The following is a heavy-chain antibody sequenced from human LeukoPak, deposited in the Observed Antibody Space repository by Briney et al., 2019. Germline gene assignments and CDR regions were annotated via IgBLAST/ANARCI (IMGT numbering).Heavy chain of an antibody. CDR2: IYTSGST. D-gene: IGHD6-19*01. V-gene: IGHV4-4*07. Sequence: SETLSLICTVSGGSISSYYWSWIRQPAGKGLEWIGRIYTSGSTNYNPSLKSRVTISVDTSKNQFSLKLSSVTAADTAVYYCARPVLEYSSGWYVGARLYYMDVWGKGTTVTISS. CDR3: ARPVLEYSSGWYVGARLYYMDV. J-gene: IGHJ6*03. CDR1: GGSISSYY.